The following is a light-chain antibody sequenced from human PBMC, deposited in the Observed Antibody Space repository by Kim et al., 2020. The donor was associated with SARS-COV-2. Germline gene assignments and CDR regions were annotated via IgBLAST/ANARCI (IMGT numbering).Light chain of an antibody. CDR3: SAWDYSLTAWV. CDR2: RDN. J-gene: IGLJ3*02. V-gene: IGLV10-54*01. Sequence: LTQPPSVSKGLRQTATLTCAGNSNNVGNEGAAWLQQHQGHPPKLLSYRDNSRPSGISERLSASRSGNTASLTITGLQPEDEADYYCSAWDYSLTAWVFGGGTQLTVL. CDR1: SNNVGNEG.